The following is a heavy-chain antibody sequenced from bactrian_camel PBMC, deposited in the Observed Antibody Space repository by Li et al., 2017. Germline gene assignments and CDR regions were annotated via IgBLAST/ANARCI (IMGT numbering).Heavy chain of an antibody. CDR3: AAGSGVILPLDSKEYGL. D-gene: IGHD2*01. J-gene: IGHJ4*01. CDR2: IDAEDTK. V-gene: IGHV3S53*01. Sequence: HVQLVESGGGSVQPGESLKLSCEVPKESYSSNCIGWFRQAPGKEREGVATIDAEDTKTYGASVKGRFTISKDIAKNTLYLQMNSLKPEDTAMYYCAAGSGVILPLDSKEYGLWGQGTQVTVS. CDR1: KESYSSNC.